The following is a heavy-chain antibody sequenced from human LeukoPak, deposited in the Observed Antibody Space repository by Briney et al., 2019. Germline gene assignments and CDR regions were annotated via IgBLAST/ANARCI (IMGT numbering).Heavy chain of an antibody. J-gene: IGHJ5*02. CDR1: GGSISSYY. CDR3: AREGYGSRSRDNWLDP. Sequence: SETLSLTCTVSGGSISSYYWSWIRQPAGKGLEWIGRIYTSGSTNYNPSLKSRVTMSVDTSKNQFSLKLSSVTAADTAVYYCAREGYGSRSRDNWLDPWGQGTLVTVSS. V-gene: IGHV4-4*07. CDR2: IYTSGST. D-gene: IGHD3-10*01.